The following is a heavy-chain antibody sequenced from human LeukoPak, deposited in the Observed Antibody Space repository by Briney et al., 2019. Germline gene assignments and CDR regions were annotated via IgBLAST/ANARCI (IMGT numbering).Heavy chain of an antibody. CDR1: GYTFTSYD. CDR3: VRGPGRRQQLVFYY. V-gene: IGHV1-8*01. Sequence: ASVKDSCKASGYTFTSYDINWVRQATGQGLEWMGWMNPNSGNTGYAQKFQGRVTMTRNTSISTAYMELSSLRSEDTAVYYCVRGPGRRQQLVFYYWGQGTLVTVSS. J-gene: IGHJ4*02. CDR2: MNPNSGNT. D-gene: IGHD6-13*01.